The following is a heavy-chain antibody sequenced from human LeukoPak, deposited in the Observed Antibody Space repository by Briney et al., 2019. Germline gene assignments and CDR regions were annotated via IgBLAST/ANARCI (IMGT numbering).Heavy chain of an antibody. CDR1: GYTFTSYG. V-gene: IGHV1-18*01. Sequence: ASVKVSCKASGYTFTSYGISWVRQAPGQGLEWMGWISAYNGNTNYAQKLQGRVTMTTDTSTSTAYMELRSLRSDDTAVYYCARDGSYYYGSGSFRFDPWGQGTLVTVSS. J-gene: IGHJ5*02. D-gene: IGHD3-10*01. CDR2: ISAYNGNT. CDR3: ARDGSYYYGSGSFRFDP.